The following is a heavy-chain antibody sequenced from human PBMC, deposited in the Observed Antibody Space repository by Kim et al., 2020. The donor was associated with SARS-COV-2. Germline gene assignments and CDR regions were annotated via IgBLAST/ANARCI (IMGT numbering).Heavy chain of an antibody. D-gene: IGHD3-10*01. CDR2: IWYDGSNK. CDR1: GFTFSSYG. Sequence: GGSLRLSCAASGFTFSSYGMHWVRQAPGKGLEWVAVIWYDGSNKYYADSVKGRFTISRDNSKNTLYLQMNSLRAEDTAVYYCARDREILWFGAVNAFDIWGQGTMVTVSS. V-gene: IGHV3-33*01. J-gene: IGHJ3*02. CDR3: ARDREILWFGAVNAFDI.